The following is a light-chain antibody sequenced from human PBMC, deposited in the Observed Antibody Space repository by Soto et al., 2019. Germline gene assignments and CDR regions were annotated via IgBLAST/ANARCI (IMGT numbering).Light chain of an antibody. V-gene: IGKV3-15*01. J-gene: IGKJ1*01. CDR1: QSVSSN. CDR2: GAS. Sequence: IVMTQSPATLSVSPGERATLSCRASQSVSSNLAWYQQKPGQAPRLLIYGASTRATGIPARFSGSGSGTEFTLTISSLQSEDFAVYYCQQYHNWRTFGQGTKVDIK. CDR3: QQYHNWRT.